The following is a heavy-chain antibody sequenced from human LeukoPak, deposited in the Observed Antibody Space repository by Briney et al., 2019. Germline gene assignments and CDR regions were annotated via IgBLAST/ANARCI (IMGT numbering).Heavy chain of an antibody. Sequence: SETLSFTCTVSGVSISSSNSYWGWIRQPPGKGLGWIGSIYYSGNTYYNASLKSQVSISIDTSKNQFSLSLTSVTAADTAVYYCARQTGSGLFILPGGQGTLVTVSS. J-gene: IGHJ4*02. CDR1: GVSISSSNSY. V-gene: IGHV4-39*01. CDR3: ARQTGSGLFILP. CDR2: IYYSGNT. D-gene: IGHD3/OR15-3a*01.